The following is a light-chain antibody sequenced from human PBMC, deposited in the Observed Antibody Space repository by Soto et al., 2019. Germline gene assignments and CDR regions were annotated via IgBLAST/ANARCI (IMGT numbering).Light chain of an antibody. CDR1: SSDVGGYNY. CDR2: DVG. CDR3: CSYAGSYTRV. Sequence: QSVLTQPRSVSGSPGQSVTISCTGTSSDVGGYNYVSCYQQHPGKAPKLMIYDVGKRPSGVPDRFSGSKSDNTASLTISGLQAEDEADYYCCSYAGSYTRVFGTGTRSPS. J-gene: IGLJ1*01. V-gene: IGLV2-11*01.